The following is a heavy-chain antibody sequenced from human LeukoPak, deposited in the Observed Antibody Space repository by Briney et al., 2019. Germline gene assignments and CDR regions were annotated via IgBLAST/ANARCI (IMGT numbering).Heavy chain of an antibody. Sequence: SETLSLTCAVYGGSFSGYYWSWIRQPPGKGLEWIGEINHSGSTNYNPSLKSRVTISVDTSKNQFSLKLSSVTAADTAVYYCARGRRYHSSWFYYMDVWGKGTTVTVSS. V-gene: IGHV4-34*01. D-gene: IGHD3-22*01. CDR3: ARGRRYHSSWFYYMDV. CDR1: GGSFSGYY. CDR2: INHSGST. J-gene: IGHJ6*03.